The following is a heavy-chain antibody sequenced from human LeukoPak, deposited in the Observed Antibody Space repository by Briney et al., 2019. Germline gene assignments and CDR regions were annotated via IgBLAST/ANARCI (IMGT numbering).Heavy chain of an antibody. Sequence: ASVKVSCKASGYTFTSYYMHWVRQAPGQGLEWMGIINPSGGSTSYAQKFQGRVTMTRDTSISTAYMELSRLRSDDTAVYYCARAGYCSSTSCYFHYYYYYYMDVWGKGTTVTISS. CDR1: GYTFTSYY. CDR2: INPSGGST. CDR3: ARAGYCSSTSCYFHYYYYYYMDV. D-gene: IGHD2-2*01. J-gene: IGHJ6*03. V-gene: IGHV1-46*01.